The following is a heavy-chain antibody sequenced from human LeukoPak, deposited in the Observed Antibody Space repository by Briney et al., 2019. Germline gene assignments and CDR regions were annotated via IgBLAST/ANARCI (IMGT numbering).Heavy chain of an antibody. Sequence: SETLSLTCTVSGGSISSYYWSWIRQPPGKGLEWIGYIYYSGSTNYNPSLKSRVTISVDTSKNQFSLKLSSVTAADTAVYYCARVTRLGVAWYYFDYWGQGTLVTVS. J-gene: IGHJ4*02. V-gene: IGHV4-59*01. D-gene: IGHD3-3*01. CDR3: ARVTRLGVAWYYFDY. CDR2: IYYSGST. CDR1: GGSISSYY.